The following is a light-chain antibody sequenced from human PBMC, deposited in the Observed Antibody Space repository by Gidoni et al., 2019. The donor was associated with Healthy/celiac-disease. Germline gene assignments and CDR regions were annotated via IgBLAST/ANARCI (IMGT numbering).Light chain of an antibody. Sequence: EIMLTQSPATLSLTPGERATLSCRASQRVSSYLAWYQQKPGQAPRLLIYDASNRATGRPARFSGSGSGTDFTLTISSLEPEDFAVYYCQQRSNWPPFTFXPXTKVDIK. J-gene: IGKJ3*01. CDR3: QQRSNWPPFT. CDR1: QRVSSY. CDR2: DAS. V-gene: IGKV3-11*01.